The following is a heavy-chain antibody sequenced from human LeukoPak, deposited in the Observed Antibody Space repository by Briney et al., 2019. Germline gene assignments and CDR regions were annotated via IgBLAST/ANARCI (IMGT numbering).Heavy chain of an antibody. D-gene: IGHD2-15*01. CDR1: GFTFSSYS. J-gene: IGHJ5*02. CDR3: AKDDGGYCSGGSCYGGWFDP. V-gene: IGHV3-21*01. CDR2: ISSSSSYI. Sequence: PGGSLRLSCAASGFTFSSYSMNWVRQAPGKGLEWVSSISSSSSYIYYADSVKGRFTISRDNAKNSLYLQMNSLRAEDTAVYYCAKDDGGYCSGGSCYGGWFDPWGQGTLVTVSS.